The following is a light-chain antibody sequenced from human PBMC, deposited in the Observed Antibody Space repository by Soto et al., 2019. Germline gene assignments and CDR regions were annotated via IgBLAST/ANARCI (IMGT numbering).Light chain of an antibody. Sequence: VMTQTPLSLSVAPGQPASISCKSSQSLLHITGETFLFWYLQKPGQSPQLLIYEVSTRVSGAPDRVSSSGSGTDFTLEISRVETDDVGIYYCMQSTQLPPTFGQGTRLGIE. V-gene: IGKV2D-29*02. CDR3: MQSTQLPPT. CDR1: QSLLHITGETF. J-gene: IGKJ5*01. CDR2: EVS.